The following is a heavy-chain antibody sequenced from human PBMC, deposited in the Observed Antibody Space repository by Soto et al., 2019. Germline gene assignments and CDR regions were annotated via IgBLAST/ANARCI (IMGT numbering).Heavy chain of an antibody. J-gene: IGHJ4*02. CDR1: GFTFSRVS. V-gene: IGHV3-21*01. CDR2: ISSGSSDT. CDR3: ARVAY. Sequence: LRLSCEASGFTFSRVSTNWVRQVPGKGLEWVASISSGSSDTWYADSVKGRFIISRDNAQNSLFLQMNTLRPEDTAIYYCARVAYWGPGTQVTVSS.